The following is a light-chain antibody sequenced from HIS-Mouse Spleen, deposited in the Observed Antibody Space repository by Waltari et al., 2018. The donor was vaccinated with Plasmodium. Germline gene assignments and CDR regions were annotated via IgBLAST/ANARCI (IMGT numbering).Light chain of an antibody. V-gene: IGLV3-1*01. CDR1: QLGYKY. CDR3: QAWDSSTVV. Sequence: YELTQPPSVSVSPGQTASITCSGDQLGYKYTCWYQQKPGQSPVLVIYQDSKRPSGIPERFSGSNSGNTATLTISGTQAMDEADYYCQAWDSSTVVFGGGTKLTVL. J-gene: IGLJ2*01. CDR2: QDS.